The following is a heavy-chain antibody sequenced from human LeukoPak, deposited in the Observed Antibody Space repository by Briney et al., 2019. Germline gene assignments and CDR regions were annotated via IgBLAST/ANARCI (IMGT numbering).Heavy chain of an antibody. D-gene: IGHD3-9*01. CDR3: ATDNSYDLVTGYSGFDP. J-gene: IGHJ5*02. V-gene: IGHV1-24*01. CDR1: GYPLTELS. Sequence: ASVKFSCKVSGYPLTELSIHWVRQAPGKGLEWMGGFDPEDGDTVYAQKFHGRVTMTEDTSTDTAYMELSSLRSDDTAVYYCATDNSYDLVTGYSGFDPWGQGTLVTVSS. CDR2: FDPEDGDT.